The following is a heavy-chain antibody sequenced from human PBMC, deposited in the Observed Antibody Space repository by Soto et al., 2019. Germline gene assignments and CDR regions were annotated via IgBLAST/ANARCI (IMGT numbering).Heavy chain of an antibody. CDR1: GGSISSNY. Sequence: SETLSLTCTVSGGSISSNYWTWIRQPPGKGLEWIGYVYNSGSTNYNPSLKSRVTISEDTSKSQFSLKVNSMTAADTAVYYCARYRREAVAGYTLDNWGQGIWVTVAS. J-gene: IGHJ4*02. V-gene: IGHV4-59*01. CDR3: ARYRREAVAGYTLDN. CDR2: VYNSGST. D-gene: IGHD6-13*01.